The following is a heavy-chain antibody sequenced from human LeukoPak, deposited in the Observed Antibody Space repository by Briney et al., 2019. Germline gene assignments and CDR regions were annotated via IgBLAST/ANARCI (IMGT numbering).Heavy chain of an antibody. J-gene: IGHJ4*02. V-gene: IGHV3-66*01. Sequence: PGGSLRLSCTASGFRVTSNYMSWVRQAPGKGLEWVSLIYSDGSTYHADSVKGRFTISRDKSNNMVYLQMNSLRVEDTAMYYCTRDPPAVLLGTYGWGQGALVTVSS. CDR3: TRDPPAVLLGTYG. D-gene: IGHD2/OR15-2a*01. CDR2: IYSDGST. CDR1: GFRVTSNY.